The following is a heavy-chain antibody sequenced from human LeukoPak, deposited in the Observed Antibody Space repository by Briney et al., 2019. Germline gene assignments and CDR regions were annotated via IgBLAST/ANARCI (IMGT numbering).Heavy chain of an antibody. CDR1: GGSISSYY. CDR3: ARSIYSSSWNAFDI. J-gene: IGHJ3*02. Sequence: SETLSLTCTVSGGSISSYYWSWIRQPPGKGLEWIGYIYYSGSTNYNPSLKSRVTISVDTSKNQFSLKLSSVTAADTAVYYCARSIYSSSWNAFDIWGQGTMVTVSS. V-gene: IGHV4-59*01. D-gene: IGHD6-13*01. CDR2: IYYSGST.